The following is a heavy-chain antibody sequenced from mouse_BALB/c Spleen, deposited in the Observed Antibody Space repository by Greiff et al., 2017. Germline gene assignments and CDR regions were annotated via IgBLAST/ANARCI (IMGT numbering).Heavy chain of an antibody. Sequence: QVQLQQPGAELVRPGASVKLSCKASGYTFTSYWMNWVKQRPGQGLEWIGMIDPSDSETHYNQIFKDKATLTVDKSSSTAYMRLSSLTSEDSAVYYCARQAARATAYWGQGTLVTVSA. CDR2: IDPSDSET. CDR3: ARQAARATAY. CDR1: GYTFTSYW. D-gene: IGHD3-1*01. V-gene: IGHV1-61*01. J-gene: IGHJ3*01.